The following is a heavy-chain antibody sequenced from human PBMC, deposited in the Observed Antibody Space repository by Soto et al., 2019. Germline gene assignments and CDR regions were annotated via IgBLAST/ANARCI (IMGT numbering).Heavy chain of an antibody. Sequence: GASVKVSCKASGYTFTRYGISWVRQAPGQGLEWMGWISGYNGDTNYAQKFQDRVSMTIDTSTGTAYMELRSLTSDDTAIYYCAKNGQPPYYYYGLDVRGQGSKVTVS. CDR3: AKNGQPPYYYYGLDV. CDR1: GYTFTRYG. CDR2: ISGYNGDT. J-gene: IGHJ6*02. V-gene: IGHV1-18*01. D-gene: IGHD2-8*01.